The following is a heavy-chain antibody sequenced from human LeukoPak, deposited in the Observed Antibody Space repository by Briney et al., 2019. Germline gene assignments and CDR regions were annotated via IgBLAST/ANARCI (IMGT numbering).Heavy chain of an antibody. V-gene: IGHV3-23*01. D-gene: IGHD3-10*01. CDR2: ISGRGGNT. CDR3: AKDVVDYGSGSYYNHY. Sequence: GGSLRLSCAASGFTFSTYAMSWVRQAPGKGLEWVSAISGRGGNTYYADSVKGRFTISRDSSKNTLYLQMNSLRAEDTAVYYCAKDVVDYGSGSYYNHYWGQGTLVTVSS. CDR1: GFTFSTYA. J-gene: IGHJ4*02.